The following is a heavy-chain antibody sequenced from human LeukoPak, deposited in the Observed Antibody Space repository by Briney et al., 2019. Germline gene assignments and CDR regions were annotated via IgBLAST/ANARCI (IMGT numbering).Heavy chain of an antibody. J-gene: IGHJ4*02. V-gene: IGHV4-61*01. CDR3: ARGKYYGDSDF. CDR2: VYHSGST. D-gene: IGHD3-3*01. Sequence: PSETLSLTCSVSGDSVISGLYYWTWVRQPPGKGLEWIGYVYHSGSTTCNPSLKSRVTISIDTSQNKFSLKLRSVTAADTAMYYCARGKYYGDSDFWGQGTLVIVSS. CDR1: GDSVISGLYY.